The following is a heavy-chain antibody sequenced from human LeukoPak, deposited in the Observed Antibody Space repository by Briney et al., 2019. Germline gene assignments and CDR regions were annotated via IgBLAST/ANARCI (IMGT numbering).Heavy chain of an antibody. V-gene: IGHV4-61*01. CDR1: GYSISSGYY. CDR3: ARAVRWGCFDY. J-gene: IGHJ4*02. Sequence: SETLSLTCTVSGYSISSGYYWGWIRQPPGKGLEWIGYIYYSGSTNYNPSLKSRVTISVDTSKNQFSLKLSSVTAADTAVYYCARAVRWGCFDYWGQGTLVTVSS. CDR2: IYYSGST. D-gene: IGHD3-16*01.